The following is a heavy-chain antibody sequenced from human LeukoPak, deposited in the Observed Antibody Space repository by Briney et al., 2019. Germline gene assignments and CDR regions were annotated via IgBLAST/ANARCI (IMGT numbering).Heavy chain of an antibody. CDR3: TRPSYDSSVSGVVY. CDR1: GFTFSNHA. CDR2: IGGGGGDR. D-gene: IGHD3-22*01. V-gene: IGHV3-23*01. Sequence: GGSLRLSCAVSGFTFSNHAMSWVRQAPGKGLEWVPTIGGGGGDRYYADSVKGRFTISRDNSKNTAYLQMNSLKTEDTAVYYCTRPSYDSSVSGVVYWGQGTLVTVSS. J-gene: IGHJ4*02.